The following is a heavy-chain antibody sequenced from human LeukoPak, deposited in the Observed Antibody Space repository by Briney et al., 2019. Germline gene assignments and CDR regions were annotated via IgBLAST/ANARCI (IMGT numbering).Heavy chain of an antibody. CDR2: IIPIFGTA. CDR3: ASGYSGYNDAFDI. V-gene: IGHV1-69*05. D-gene: IGHD5-12*01. CDR1: GYTFTNVD. J-gene: IGHJ3*02. Sequence: GASVKVSCRASGYTFTNVDINWVRQASGQGLEWMGRIIPIFGTANYAQKFQGRVTITTDESTSTAYMELSSLRSEDTAVYYCASGYSGYNDAFDIWGQGTMVTVSS.